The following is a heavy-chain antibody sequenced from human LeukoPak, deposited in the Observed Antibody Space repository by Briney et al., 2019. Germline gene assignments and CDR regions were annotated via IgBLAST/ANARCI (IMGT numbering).Heavy chain of an antibody. V-gene: IGHV1-24*01. CDR2: FDPEDGET. J-gene: IGHJ3*02. CDR1: GYTFTSYG. Sequence: ASVKVSCKASGYTFTSYGISWVRQAPGQGLEWMGGFDPEDGETIYAQKFQGRVTMTEDTSTDTAYMELSSLRSEDTAVYYCATLGQGHGVTAFDIWXXGTMVTVSS. CDR3: ATLGQGHGVTAFDI. D-gene: IGHD2-21*02.